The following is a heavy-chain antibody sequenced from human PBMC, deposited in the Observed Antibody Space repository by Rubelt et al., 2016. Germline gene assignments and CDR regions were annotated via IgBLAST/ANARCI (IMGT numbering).Heavy chain of an antibody. D-gene: IGHD1-26*01. J-gene: IGHJ3*02. CDR3: ASERRMEGPTSAFDI. Sequence: QLQLQESGPGLVKPSETLSLTCTVSGYSISSGYYWGWIRQPPGKGLAWLGCIYHSGSTYYNPSLRSRVTISVDTSKNQFSLKLSSVTAADTAVYYCASERRMEGPTSAFDIWGQGTMVTVSS. CDR2: IYHSGST. CDR1: GYSISSGYY. V-gene: IGHV4-38-2*02.